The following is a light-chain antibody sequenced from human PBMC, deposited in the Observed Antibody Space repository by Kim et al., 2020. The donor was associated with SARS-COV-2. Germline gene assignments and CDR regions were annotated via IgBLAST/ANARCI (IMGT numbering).Light chain of an antibody. Sequence: GQSVTFSCTGTSSDVCGYNYVSWYQQHPGKAPKLMIYEVSKRPSGVPDRFSGSKSGNTASLTVSGLQAEDEPDYYCSSYAGSNNLVFGGGTQLTVL. CDR2: EVS. J-gene: IGLJ2*01. V-gene: IGLV2-8*01. CDR3: SSYAGSNNLV. CDR1: SSDVCGYNY.